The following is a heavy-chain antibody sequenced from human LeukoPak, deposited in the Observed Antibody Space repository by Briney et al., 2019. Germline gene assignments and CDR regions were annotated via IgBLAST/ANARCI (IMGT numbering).Heavy chain of an antibody. CDR3: ARVEDALRYFDWSYFDY. J-gene: IGHJ4*02. CDR2: IRQDGDTK. Sequence: SGGSLRLSCAASGFPFNAYWMTWVRQAPGKGLEWVANIRQDGDTKYYVDSVKGRFTISRDNAKNSLYLQMNSLRAEDTAVYYCARVEDALRYFDWSYFDYWGQGTLVTVSS. V-gene: IGHV3-7*03. CDR1: GFPFNAYW. D-gene: IGHD3-9*01.